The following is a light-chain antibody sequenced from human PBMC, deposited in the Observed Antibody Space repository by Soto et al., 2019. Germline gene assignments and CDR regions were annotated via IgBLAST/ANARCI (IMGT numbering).Light chain of an antibody. V-gene: IGKV3D-15*01. CDR1: QGVSRH. J-gene: IGKJ4*01. CDR3: QQYHQWTLT. Sequence: EIVMTQSPAPLSLSPGERATLSGRASQGVSRHLAWYQQKPGQAPRLLIYAASTRAAGVPARFSGSGSGTEFTLSISSLQSEDFTVSYCQQYHQWTLTFGGGTKVEI. CDR2: AAS.